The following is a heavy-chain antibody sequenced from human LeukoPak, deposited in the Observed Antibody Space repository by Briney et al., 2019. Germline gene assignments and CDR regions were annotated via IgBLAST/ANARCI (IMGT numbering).Heavy chain of an antibody. D-gene: IGHD2/OR15-2a*01. J-gene: IGHJ4*02. CDR1: GFTFSSYG. CDR3: AKDRMGFRTNFYYFDY. Sequence: GRSLRLSCAASGFTFSSYGMHWVRQVPGKGLEWVAVISYDGSNKYYADSVKGRFTISRDNSKNTLYLQMNSLRAEDTAVYYCAKDRMGFRTNFYYFDYWGQGTLVTVSS. CDR2: ISYDGSNK. V-gene: IGHV3-30*18.